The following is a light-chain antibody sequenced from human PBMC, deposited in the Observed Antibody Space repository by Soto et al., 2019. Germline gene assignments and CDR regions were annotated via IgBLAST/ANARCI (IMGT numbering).Light chain of an antibody. CDR2: DVD. CDR1: NSDVGGYNH. V-gene: IGLV2-14*03. J-gene: IGLJ1*01. Sequence: QSALTQPASVSGSPGQSITISCTGTNSDVGGYNHVSWYQHNPGKAPKLMIYDVDNRPSGVSTRFSDSKSGNTASLTISGLQAEDEADYYCCSYTSSSTYVFGTGTKLTVL. CDR3: CSYTSSSTYV.